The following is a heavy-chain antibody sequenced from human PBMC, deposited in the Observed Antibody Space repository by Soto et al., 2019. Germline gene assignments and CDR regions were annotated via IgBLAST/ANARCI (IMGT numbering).Heavy chain of an antibody. D-gene: IGHD3-22*01. Sequence: GGSLRLSCAASGFTFSSFAMSWVRQAPGKGLEWVSAITGGGGSKYYADSVKGRFTISRDNSKNTLYLQMNSLRAEDTAVYYCAKNHLAMIVVVPYFDYWGQGTLVTVSS. J-gene: IGHJ4*02. CDR2: ITGGGGSK. V-gene: IGHV3-23*01. CDR1: GFTFSSFA. CDR3: AKNHLAMIVVVPYFDY.